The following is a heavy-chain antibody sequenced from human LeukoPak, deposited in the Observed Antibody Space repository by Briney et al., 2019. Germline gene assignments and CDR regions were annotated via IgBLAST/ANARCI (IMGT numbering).Heavy chain of an antibody. Sequence: GGSLRLSCAASGFTFSSYEMNWVRQAPGKGLEWVSYISSSGTTKYYADSVKGRFTISRDNTKNSLYLQMNSLRAEDTAVYYCVRPGGGYDLHFWGQGTLVSVSS. D-gene: IGHD5-12*01. CDR2: ISSSGTTK. V-gene: IGHV3-48*03. CDR1: GFTFSSYE. J-gene: IGHJ4*02. CDR3: VRPGGGYDLHF.